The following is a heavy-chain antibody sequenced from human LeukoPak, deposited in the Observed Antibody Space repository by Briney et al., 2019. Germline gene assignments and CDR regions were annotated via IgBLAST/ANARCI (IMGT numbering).Heavy chain of an antibody. V-gene: IGHV1-69*13. CDR1: GGTFSSYA. CDR2: IIPIFGTA. J-gene: IGHJ5*02. CDR3: ARTYCSGGSCYSDVRSNWFDP. D-gene: IGHD2-15*01. Sequence: GASVKVSCKASGGTFSSYAISWVRQAPGQGLEWMGGIIPIFGTANYAQKFQGRVTITADESTSTAYMELSSLRSEDTAVYYCARTYCSGGSCYSDVRSNWFDPWGQGTLVTVSS.